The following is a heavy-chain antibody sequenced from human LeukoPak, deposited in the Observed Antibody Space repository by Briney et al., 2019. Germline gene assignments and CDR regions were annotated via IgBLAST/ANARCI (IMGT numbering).Heavy chain of an antibody. V-gene: IGHV4-28*01. J-gene: IGHJ5*02. Sequence: PSDTLSLTCAVSGYSISSSNWWGWIRQPPGKGLEWIGYIYYDGNTYYNPSLKSRVAMSVDTSKNQFSLKLSSVAAVDTAVYYCAKKVAGVGYFDPWGQGTLVTVSS. CDR2: IYYDGNT. D-gene: IGHD3-3*01. CDR3: AKKVAGVGYFDP. CDR1: GYSISSSNW.